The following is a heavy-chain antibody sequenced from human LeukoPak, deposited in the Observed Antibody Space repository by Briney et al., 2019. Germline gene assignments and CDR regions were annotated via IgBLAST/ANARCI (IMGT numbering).Heavy chain of an antibody. CDR2: INQDGSEK. Sequence: PGGSLRLSCAASGFTFSNYWMSWVRQAQGKGLEWVANINQDGSEKSYVDSVEGRFTISRDNAKKSLYLHVNSLRAEDTAVYYCARDIYGGHDYWGQGTLLTVSS. CDR3: ARDIYGGHDY. V-gene: IGHV3-7*04. J-gene: IGHJ4*02. CDR1: GFTFSNYW. D-gene: IGHD2-21*01.